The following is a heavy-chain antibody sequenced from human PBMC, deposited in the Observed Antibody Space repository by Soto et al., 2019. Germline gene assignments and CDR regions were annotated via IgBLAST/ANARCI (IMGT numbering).Heavy chain of an antibody. J-gene: IGHJ4*02. D-gene: IGHD5-18*01. CDR1: AGSMSSYW. Sequence: SQTLCVRWSVGAGSMSSYWWRWIRQTPGKGLEWIGYIYYNGSTNYNPSLKSRVTISVDTSKNQFSLKLSSVTAADTAVYYCARALGGDNVDTAMVYFDYWGQGTLVTVSS. CDR2: IYYNGST. V-gene: IGHV4-59*01. CDR3: ARALGGDNVDTAMVYFDY.